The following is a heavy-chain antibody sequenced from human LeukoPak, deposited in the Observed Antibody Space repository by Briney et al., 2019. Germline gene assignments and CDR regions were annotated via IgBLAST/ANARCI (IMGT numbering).Heavy chain of an antibody. Sequence: SVKVSCKASGGTFSSYAISWVRQAPGQGLEWMGRIIPILGIANYAQKFQGRVTITADKSTSTAYMELSSLRSEDTAVYYCARLERFFYYYGMDVWGQGTTVTVSS. V-gene: IGHV1-69*04. J-gene: IGHJ6*02. CDR1: GGTFSSYA. D-gene: IGHD3-3*01. CDR3: ARLERFFYYYGMDV. CDR2: IIPILGIA.